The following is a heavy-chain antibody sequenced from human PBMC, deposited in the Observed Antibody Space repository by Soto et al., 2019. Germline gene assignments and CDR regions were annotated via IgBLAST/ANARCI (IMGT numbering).Heavy chain of an antibody. CDR1: GFAFSTYA. V-gene: IGHV3-23*01. CDR3: AKVTKRAAAGRYEYYKYGMDV. CDR2: ISGSGGSS. D-gene: IGHD6-13*01. Sequence: EVQLLESGGALEHPGGSLRLSCAAAGFAFSTYAMTWVRQAPGKGLEWVSVISGSGGSSYYAASVKGRFTIARHNSKNTLFLQMNGLRAEDTAVYYCAKVTKRAAAGRYEYYKYGMDVWGQGTTVTVSS. J-gene: IGHJ6*02.